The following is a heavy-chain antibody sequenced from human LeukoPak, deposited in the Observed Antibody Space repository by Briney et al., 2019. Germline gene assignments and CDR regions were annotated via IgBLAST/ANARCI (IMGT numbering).Heavy chain of an antibody. CDR1: GLTVSSNY. J-gene: IGHJ4*02. Sequence: GGSLRLSCAASGLTVSSNYMSWVRQAPGKGLEWVSLIYSSGSTYYAGSVKGRFTISRDNSKNTLFLQMNSLTADDTAMYYCTRTSVSGDGYKVGYFDYWGQGTLVTVSS. CDR2: IYSSGST. V-gene: IGHV3-53*01. CDR3: TRTSVSGDGYKVGYFDY. D-gene: IGHD5-24*01.